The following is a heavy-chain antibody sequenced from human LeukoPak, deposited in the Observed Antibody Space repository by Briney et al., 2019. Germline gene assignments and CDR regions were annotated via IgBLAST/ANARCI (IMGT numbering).Heavy chain of an antibody. Sequence: GESLKISCKGSGYSFTSYWIGWVRQMPGKGLEWMGIIYPGDSDTRYSPSFQGQVTISADRSISTAYLQWSSLKASDTAMYYCARHWPSVNYYYYYGIDVWGQGTTVTVSS. CDR3: ARHWPSVNYYYYYGIDV. CDR2: IYPGDSDT. D-gene: IGHD5/OR15-5a*01. J-gene: IGHJ6*02. V-gene: IGHV5-51*01. CDR1: GYSFTSYW.